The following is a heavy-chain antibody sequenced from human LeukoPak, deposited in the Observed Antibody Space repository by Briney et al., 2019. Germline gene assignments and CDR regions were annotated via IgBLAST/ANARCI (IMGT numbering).Heavy chain of an antibody. CDR1: GFTFSSYA. D-gene: IGHD3-22*01. J-gene: IGHJ4*02. CDR2: ISGSGGST. Sequence: PGGSLRLSCAASGFTFSSYAMSWVRQAPGKGLGWVSAISGSGGSTYYADSVKGRFTISRDNSKNTLYLQMNSLRAEDTAVYYCAKDHYYDSSPLYWGQGTLVTVSS. V-gene: IGHV3-23*01. CDR3: AKDHYYDSSPLY.